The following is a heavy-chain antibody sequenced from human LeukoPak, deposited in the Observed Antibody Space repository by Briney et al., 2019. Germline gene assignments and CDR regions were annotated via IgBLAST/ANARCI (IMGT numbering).Heavy chain of an antibody. CDR1: GFTFSSYN. V-gene: IGHV3-48*01. Sequence: GGSLRLSCAASGFTFSSYNMNWVRQAPGKGLEWVSYISSSSSTIYYADSVKGRFTISRDNAKNSLYLQMNSLRAEDTAVYYCARDVFIVVVPAAMDVWGKGTTVTVSS. J-gene: IGHJ6*04. D-gene: IGHD2-2*01. CDR3: ARDVFIVVVPAAMDV. CDR2: ISSSSSTI.